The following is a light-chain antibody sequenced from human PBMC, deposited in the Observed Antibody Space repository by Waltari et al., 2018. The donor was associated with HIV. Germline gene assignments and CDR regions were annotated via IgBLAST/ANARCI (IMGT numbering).Light chain of an antibody. Sequence: QSVLTQPPSASGTPGQRVTSSCSASSSNIGSNIDTWFQQLPGRAPKLLIYTDNQRASGVPDRFSGSKSGTSASLAISGLQSEDEADYYCATWDDSLNGLNWVFGGGTKLTVL. J-gene: IGLJ3*02. CDR3: ATWDDSLNGLNWV. CDR2: TDN. V-gene: IGLV1-44*01. CDR1: SSNIGSNI.